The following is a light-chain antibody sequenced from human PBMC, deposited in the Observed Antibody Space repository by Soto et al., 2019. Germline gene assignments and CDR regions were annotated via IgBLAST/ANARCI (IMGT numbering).Light chain of an antibody. Sequence: VLTQSPGTLSLYTGERATLSCRASQTVSSNFLAWYQEKPGQGPRLLIYGASTRATGIPDRFSGSGSGTDFTLTISRLDPEDFAVYYCRQYGRSLEFAVGGGTKVDI. CDR2: GAS. CDR1: QTVSSNF. V-gene: IGKV3-20*01. CDR3: RQYGRSLEFA. J-gene: IGKJ4*01.